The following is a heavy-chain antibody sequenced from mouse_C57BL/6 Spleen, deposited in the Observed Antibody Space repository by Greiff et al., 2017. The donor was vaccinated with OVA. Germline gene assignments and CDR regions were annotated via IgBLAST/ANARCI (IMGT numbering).Heavy chain of an antibody. CDR2: IDPETGGT. V-gene: IGHV1-15*01. D-gene: IGHD2-12*01. Sequence: QVQLQQSGAELVRPGASVTLSCTASGYTFTDYEMHWVKQTPVHGLEWIGAIDPETGGTAYNQKFKGQAILTADNTSSTAYMVLRSLTSEDDAVYYCRGGDYNICFAGWGKGTMVTVSA. CDR3: RGGDYNICFAG. CDR1: GYTFTDYE. J-gene: IGHJ3*01.